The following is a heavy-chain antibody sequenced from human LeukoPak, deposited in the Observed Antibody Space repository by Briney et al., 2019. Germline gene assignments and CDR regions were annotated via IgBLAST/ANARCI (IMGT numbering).Heavy chain of an antibody. Sequence: SQTLSLTCTVSGGSISSDSYYWSWIRQPAGKGLQWIGRIYTSGSTNYNPSLKSRVTISVDTSKNQFSLKLSSVTAADTAVYYCARERGVYYYYYYMDVWGKGTTVTVSS. CDR1: GGSISSDSYY. V-gene: IGHV4-61*02. CDR2: IYTSGST. J-gene: IGHJ6*03. D-gene: IGHD2-8*01. CDR3: ARERGVYYYYYYMDV.